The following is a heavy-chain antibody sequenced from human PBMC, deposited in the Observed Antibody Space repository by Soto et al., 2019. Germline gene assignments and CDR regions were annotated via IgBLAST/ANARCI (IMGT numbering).Heavy chain of an antibody. CDR3: ARYQSSTYYYGSSGGDYMDV. Sequence: GGSLRLSCAASGFTFSSYSMNWVRQAPGKGLEWVSYISSSSSTIYYADSVKGRFTISRDNAKNSLYLQMNSLRAEDTAVYYCARYQSSTYYYGSSGGDYMDVWGKGTMVTVSS. V-gene: IGHV3-48*01. D-gene: IGHD3-10*01. CDR1: GFTFSSYS. J-gene: IGHJ6*03. CDR2: ISSSSSTI.